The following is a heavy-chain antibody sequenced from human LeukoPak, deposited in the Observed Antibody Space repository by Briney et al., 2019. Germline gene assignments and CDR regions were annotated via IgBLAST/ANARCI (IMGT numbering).Heavy chain of an antibody. CDR1: GDSINSYY. J-gene: IGHJ5*02. V-gene: IGHV4-4*07. CDR3: TRGHQVSLGPENWFEP. D-gene: IGHD7-27*01. CDR2: IYTSGST. Sequence: SETLSLTCTVSGDSINSYYWSWIRQPAGKGLEWIGRIYTSGSTDYNPSLKSRVTMTIDTSKNRLSLNLSSVTAADTAVYYCTRGHQVSLGPENWFEPWGRGTLVTVSS.